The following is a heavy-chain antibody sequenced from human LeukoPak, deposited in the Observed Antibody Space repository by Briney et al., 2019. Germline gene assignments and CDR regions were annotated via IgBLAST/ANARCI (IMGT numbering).Heavy chain of an antibody. CDR1: GGSFSGYY. J-gene: IGHJ4*02. CDR2: INHSGST. CDR3: ARAPIVVVIRYYPKFFDY. Sequence: SETLSLTCAVYGGSFSGYYWNWIRQPPGKGLEWIGEINHSGSTNYNPSLKSRVTISVDTSKNQFSLKLSSVTAADTAVYYCARAPIVVVIRYYPKFFDYWGQGTLVTVSS. D-gene: IGHD3-22*01. V-gene: IGHV4-34*01.